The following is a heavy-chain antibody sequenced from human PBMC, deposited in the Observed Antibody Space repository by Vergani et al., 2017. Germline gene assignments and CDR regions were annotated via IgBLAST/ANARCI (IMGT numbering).Heavy chain of an antibody. D-gene: IGHD1/OR15-1a*01. Sequence: EVELVQSGPEMRKPGESLKISCKGSEYSFGNYWIGWVRQMPGKGLEWMGIIYPADSDTRYSPSFQGQVTISADKSISTAFLQWDSLKASDTALYYCAEHTAYTYPWGQGTLVTVSS. J-gene: IGHJ5*02. V-gene: IGHV5-51*03. CDR3: AEHTAYTYP. CDR2: IYPADSDT. CDR1: EYSFGNYW.